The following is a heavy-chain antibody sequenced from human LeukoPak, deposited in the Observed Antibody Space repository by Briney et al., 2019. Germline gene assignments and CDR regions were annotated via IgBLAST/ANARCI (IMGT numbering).Heavy chain of an antibody. CDR3: AKDTLFWGPTGQFVY. J-gene: IGHJ4*02. D-gene: IGHD7-27*01. Sequence: PGGSLRLSCAASGFTFTSYAMSWVRQAPGEGLEWVSALSHSATATYYANSVKGRFTISRDNSKNTLYLQMYSLRAEDTAVYYCAKDTLFWGPTGQFVYWGQGTLVTVSS. V-gene: IGHV3-23*01. CDR1: GFTFTSYA. CDR2: LSHSATAT.